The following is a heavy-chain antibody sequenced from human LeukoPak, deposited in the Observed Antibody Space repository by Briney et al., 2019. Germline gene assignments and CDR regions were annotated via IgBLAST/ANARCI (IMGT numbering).Heavy chain of an antibody. CDR1: GGSISSYY. V-gene: IGHV4-59*01. CDR3: ARAGLRPRPYYYGSSDAFDI. D-gene: IGHD3-22*01. Sequence: PSETLSLTCTVSGGSISSYYWSWIRQPPGKGLEWIGYIYYSGSTNYNPSLKSRVTISVDTSKNQFSLKLSSVTAADTAVYYCARAGLRPRPYYYGSSDAFDIWGQGTMVTVSS. CDR2: IYYSGST. J-gene: IGHJ3*02.